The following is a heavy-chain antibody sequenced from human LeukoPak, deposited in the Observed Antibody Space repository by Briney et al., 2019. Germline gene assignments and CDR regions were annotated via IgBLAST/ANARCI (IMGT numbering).Heavy chain of an antibody. CDR1: GFTFSSYW. CDR2: INSDGSST. V-gene: IGHV3-74*01. J-gene: IGHJ5*02. Sequence: PGGSLRLSCAASGFTFSSYWMHWVRQAPGKGLVWVSRINSDGSSTSYADSVKGRFTISRDNAKNTLYLQMNSLRAEDTAVYYCARDAPDCSSTSCYTPYYWFDPWGQGILVTVSS. CDR3: ARDAPDCSSTSCYTPYYWFDP. D-gene: IGHD2-2*02.